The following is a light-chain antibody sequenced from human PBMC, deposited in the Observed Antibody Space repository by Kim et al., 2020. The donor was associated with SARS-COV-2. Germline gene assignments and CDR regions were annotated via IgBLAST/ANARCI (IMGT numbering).Light chain of an antibody. J-gene: IGKJ3*01. CDR1: QSVSSY. Sequence: PGERATLACRASQSVSSYLAWYQQKPGQAPRLLIYDASNRATGIPARFSGSGSGTDFTLTISSLEPEDFAVYYCQQRSNWPRIFTFGPGTKVDIK. CDR3: QQRSNWPRIFT. CDR2: DAS. V-gene: IGKV3-11*01.